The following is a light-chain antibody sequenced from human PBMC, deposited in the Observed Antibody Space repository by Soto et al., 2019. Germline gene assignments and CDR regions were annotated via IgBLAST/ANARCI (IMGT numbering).Light chain of an antibody. Sequence: AIRMTHSPSSLSASTGDRVTITCRASQGISSYLAWYQQKPGKAPKLLIYAASSLQSGVPSRFSGSRSGPDLTLTISSLQPEDFATYYCQQSYSSPPTFGQGTKVDVK. V-gene: IGKV1-8*01. J-gene: IGKJ1*01. CDR3: QQSYSSPPT. CDR1: QGISSY. CDR2: AAS.